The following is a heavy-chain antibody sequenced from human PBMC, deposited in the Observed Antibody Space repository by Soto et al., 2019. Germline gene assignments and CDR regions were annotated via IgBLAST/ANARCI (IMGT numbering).Heavy chain of an antibody. V-gene: IGHV3-23*01. J-gene: IGHJ4*02. CDR1: GFTFSTYA. CDR2: ITVSGGST. CDR3: AKVGGVLFYY. D-gene: IGHD2-8*01. Sequence: EVRLLESGGGLVQPGGSLRLSCAASGFTFSTYAMSWVRQAPGKGLEWVSAITVSGGSTYYADSVKGRFTIARDNSKHTLYLQMNSLSAEDTVVYYCAKVGGVLFYYWGQGTLVAVSS.